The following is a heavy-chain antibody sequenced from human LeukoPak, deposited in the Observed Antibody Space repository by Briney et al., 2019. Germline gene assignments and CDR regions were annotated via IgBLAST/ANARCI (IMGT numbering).Heavy chain of an antibody. J-gene: IGHJ4*02. Sequence: GASVKVSCKAFGGTFSSYAISWVRQAPGQGLEWMGWINPKSGGANYAQKFQGRVTMTWDTSISTAYMELSRLRSDDTAVYYCAREYILTAYYGDYWGQGTLVTVSS. CDR1: GGTFSSYA. CDR3: AREYILTAYYGDY. CDR2: INPKSGGA. D-gene: IGHD3-9*01. V-gene: IGHV1-2*02.